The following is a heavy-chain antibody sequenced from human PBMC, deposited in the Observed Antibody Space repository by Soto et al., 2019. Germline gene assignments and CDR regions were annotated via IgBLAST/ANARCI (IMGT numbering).Heavy chain of an antibody. Sequence: EVQVVESGGGLVQPGGSLRLSCAVSGFTFSSYWMAWFRQTPGKGLEFVANIKEDGSVKNYVDFVKGRFNIARDNAKNSLYLEMNSLRAEDTAVYYCGTDRWGGAFDMWGQGTMVTVSS. V-gene: IGHV3-7*01. CDR2: IKEDGSVK. CDR1: GFTFSSYW. J-gene: IGHJ3*02. D-gene: IGHD7-27*01. CDR3: GTDRWGGAFDM.